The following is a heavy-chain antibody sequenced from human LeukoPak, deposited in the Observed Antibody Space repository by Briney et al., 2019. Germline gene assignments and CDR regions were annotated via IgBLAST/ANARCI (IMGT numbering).Heavy chain of an antibody. CDR1: GFTFSDYF. V-gene: IGHV3-11*01. D-gene: IGHD3-3*01. Sequence: PGGSLRLSCAASGFTFSDYFMSWIRQAPGKGLEWVSYISNNDGVRKYADSVKGRFTISRDNGKSALYLQMNSLRAEDTAVYYCARGDFWSGYYDYWGQGTLVTVSS. CDR2: ISNNDGVR. J-gene: IGHJ4*02. CDR3: ARGDFWSGYYDY.